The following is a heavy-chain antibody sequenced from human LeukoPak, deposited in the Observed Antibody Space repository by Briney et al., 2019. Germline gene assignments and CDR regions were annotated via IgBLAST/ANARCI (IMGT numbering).Heavy chain of an antibody. CDR3: ARGTYYDLLTGYPDY. V-gene: IGHV3-21*06. D-gene: IGHD3-9*01. CDR2: INNVRRHI. Sequence: GGSLRLSGAASGFTFSTSAMNWVRQALGKGLEWVSSINNVRRHIYYADSVRGRFTISRDNANNVLYLQMNSLRAEDTAVYYCARGTYYDLLTGYPDYWGQGTPVTVSS. CDR1: GFTFSTSA. J-gene: IGHJ4*02.